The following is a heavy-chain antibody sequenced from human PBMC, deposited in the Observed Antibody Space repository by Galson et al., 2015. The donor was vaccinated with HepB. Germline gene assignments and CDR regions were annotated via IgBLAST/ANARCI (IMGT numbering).Heavy chain of an antibody. Sequence: SGAEVKKPGESLKTSCKASGYTFTGYYMHWVRQAPGQGLEWMRWINPNSGGTNYAQKFQGRVTMTRDTSISTAYMELSRLRSDDTAVYYCARVGYYDSSGPHLDYWGQGTLVTVSS. CDR2: INPNSGGT. D-gene: IGHD3-22*01. CDR1: GYTFTGYY. CDR3: ARVGYYDSSGPHLDY. J-gene: IGHJ4*02. V-gene: IGHV1-2*02.